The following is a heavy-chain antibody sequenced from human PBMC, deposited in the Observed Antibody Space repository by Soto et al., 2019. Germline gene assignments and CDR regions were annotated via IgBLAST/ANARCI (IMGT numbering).Heavy chain of an antibody. J-gene: IGHJ4*02. Sequence: EVQLVESGGGLIQPGGSLRLSCEVSGFSVSGHYMSWVRQAPGKGLDWVSVIYSGGSRYYADSVRGRFTISRDESQNTLYLQMNNLRAEDTAVYYCARSMMVRGVLFDLWGRGSLVSVSS. CDR3: ARSMMVRGVLFDL. D-gene: IGHD3-10*01. V-gene: IGHV3-53*01. CDR2: IYSGGSR. CDR1: GFSVSGHY.